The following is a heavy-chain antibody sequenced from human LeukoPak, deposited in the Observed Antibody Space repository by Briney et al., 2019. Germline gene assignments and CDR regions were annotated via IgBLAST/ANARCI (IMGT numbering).Heavy chain of an antibody. CDR1: GGSISSGRYY. Sequence: PSQTLSLTCTVSGGSISSGRYYWTWIRQPAGKGLEWIGRLYTNDNTNYNPSLESRFSISVDTSKSQFYLQLTSVTAADTAVYFCARGVVTDDYYMDVWGKGTTVIVSS. CDR3: ARGVVTDDYYMDV. D-gene: IGHD2-21*02. J-gene: IGHJ6*03. V-gene: IGHV4-61*02. CDR2: LYTNDNT.